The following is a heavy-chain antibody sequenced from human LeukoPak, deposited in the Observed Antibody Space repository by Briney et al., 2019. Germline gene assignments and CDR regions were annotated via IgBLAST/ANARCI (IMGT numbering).Heavy chain of an antibody. CDR3: ASSNWNYGGDY. V-gene: IGHV4-34*01. J-gene: IGHJ4*02. Sequence: KPSETLSLTCAVYGGSFSGYYWSWIRQPPGKGLEWIGEINHSGSTNYNPSLKSRVTIPVDTSKNQFSLKLSSVTAADTAVYYCASSNWNYGGDYWGQGTLVTVSS. CDR1: GGSFSGYY. CDR2: INHSGST. D-gene: IGHD1-7*01.